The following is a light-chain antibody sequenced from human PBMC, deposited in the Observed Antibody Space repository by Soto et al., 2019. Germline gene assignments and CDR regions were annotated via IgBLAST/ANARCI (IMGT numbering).Light chain of an antibody. CDR1: SSDVGSYNR. J-gene: IGLJ1*01. V-gene: IGLV2-18*02. CDR2: EVS. CDR3: SSYRSSSTRV. Sequence: QSVLTQPPSVSGSPGQSVTISCTGTSSDVGSYNRVSWYQQPPGTAPKLMIYEVSNRPSGVPDRFSGPKSGNTASLTISGLQAEDEADYYCSSYRSSSTRVFGTGTKVTVL.